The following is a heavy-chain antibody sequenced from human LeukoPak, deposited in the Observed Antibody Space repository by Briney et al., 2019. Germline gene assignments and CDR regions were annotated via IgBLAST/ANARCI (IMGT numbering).Heavy chain of an antibody. CDR3: ARDSSPDY. J-gene: IGHJ4*02. D-gene: IGHD6-13*01. V-gene: IGHV3-30*04. Sequence: PGGSLRLSCAASGFTFSSYAMHWVRQAPGKGLEWVAVISYDGSNKYYADSVKGRFTIPRDNAQNSLFPQMNSLRAEDTAVYYCARDSSPDYWGQGTLVTVSS. CDR1: GFTFSSYA. CDR2: ISYDGSNK.